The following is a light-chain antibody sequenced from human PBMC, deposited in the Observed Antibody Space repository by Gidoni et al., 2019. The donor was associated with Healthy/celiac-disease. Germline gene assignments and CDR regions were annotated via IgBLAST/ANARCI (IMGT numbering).Light chain of an antibody. Sequence: DIQITQSPSSLSASVGDRVTIPCRASQGSSNYLAWYQQKPGKVPQLLIYAASTLQSGVPSRFSCSGSGTDFTLTSSSLQPEDVATYYCQKYNSAPFTFGPGTKVDIK. CDR3: QKYNSAPFT. V-gene: IGKV1-27*01. CDR1: QGSSNY. J-gene: IGKJ3*01. CDR2: AAS.